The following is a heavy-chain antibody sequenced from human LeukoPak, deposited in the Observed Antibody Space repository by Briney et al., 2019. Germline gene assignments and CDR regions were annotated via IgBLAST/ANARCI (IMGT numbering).Heavy chain of an antibody. CDR1: GFTFSSYS. D-gene: IGHD5-18*01. CDR2: ISSSSSTI. J-gene: IGHJ4*01. CDR3: ARPDTAMVFDY. Sequence: GGSLRLSCAASGFTFSSYSMNWVRQAPGKGLEWVSYISSSSSTIYYADSVKGRFTISRDNAKNSLYLQMNSLRAEDTAVYYCARPDTAMVFDYWGQGTPVTVSS. V-gene: IGHV3-48*01.